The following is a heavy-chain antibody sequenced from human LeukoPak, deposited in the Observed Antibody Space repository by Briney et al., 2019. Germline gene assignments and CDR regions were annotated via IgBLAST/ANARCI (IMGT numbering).Heavy chain of an antibody. D-gene: IGHD3-10*01. CDR2: INHSGST. J-gene: IGHJ5*02. CDR1: GGSFSGYY. V-gene: IGHV4-34*01. CDR3: ARGLRGVIRWFDP. Sequence: SETLSLTCAVYGGSFSGYYWSWIRQPPGKGLEWIGEINHSGSTNYNPSLKSRVTLSVDTSKNQFSLKLSSVTAADTAVYYCARGLRGVIRWFDPWGQGTLVTVSS.